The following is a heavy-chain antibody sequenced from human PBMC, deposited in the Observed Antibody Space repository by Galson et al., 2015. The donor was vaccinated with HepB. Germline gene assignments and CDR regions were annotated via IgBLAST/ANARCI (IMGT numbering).Heavy chain of an antibody. Sequence: SETLSLTCAVYGGSFSGYYWSWIRQPPGKGLEWIGEINHSGSTNYNPSLKSRVTISVDTSKNQFSLKLSSVTAADTAVYYCARGGLFLYFKDGMDVWGQGTTVTVSS. V-gene: IGHV4-34*01. CDR2: INHSGST. CDR1: GGSFSGYY. D-gene: IGHD3-9*01. CDR3: ARGGLFLYFKDGMDV. J-gene: IGHJ6*02.